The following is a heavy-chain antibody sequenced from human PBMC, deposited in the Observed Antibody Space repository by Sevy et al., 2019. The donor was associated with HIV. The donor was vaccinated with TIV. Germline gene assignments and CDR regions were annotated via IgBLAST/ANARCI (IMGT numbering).Heavy chain of an antibody. V-gene: IGHV3-48*01. J-gene: IGHJ4*02. D-gene: IGHD6-19*01. CDR3: ARDPVPLFHSSGWKGIDY. CDR2: ISSSSSTI. CDR1: GFTFSSYS. Sequence: GGSLRLSCAASGFTFSSYSMNWVRQAPGKGLEWVSYISSSSSTIYYADSVKGRFTISRDNAKNSLYLQMNSLRAEDTAVYYCARDPVPLFHSSGWKGIDYWGQGTLVTVSS.